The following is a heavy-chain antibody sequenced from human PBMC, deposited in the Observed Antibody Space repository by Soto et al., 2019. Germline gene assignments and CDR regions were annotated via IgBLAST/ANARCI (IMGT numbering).Heavy chain of an antibody. J-gene: IGHJ6*02. CDR2: INPNSGGT. CDR3: AREAARPDYYYYGMDV. CDR1: GYTFTGYY. V-gene: IGHV1-2*04. D-gene: IGHD6-6*01. Sequence: AAVKVSCKASGYTFTGYYMHWVRQAPGQGLEWMGWINPNSGGTNYAQKFQGWVTMTRDTSISTAYMELSRLRSDDTAVCYCAREAARPDYYYYGMDVWGQGTTVTVSS.